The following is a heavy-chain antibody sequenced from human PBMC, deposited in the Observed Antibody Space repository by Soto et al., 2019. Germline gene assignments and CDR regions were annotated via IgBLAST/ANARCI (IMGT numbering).Heavy chain of an antibody. Sequence: QVQLQQWGAGLLKPSETLSLTCAVYGGSFSGYYWSWILQPPGKGLEWIGEINHSGSTNYNPSLKSRVTISVDTSKNQFSLKLSSVTAADTAVYYCARGYYGDYGGMDVWGKGTTVTVSS. J-gene: IGHJ6*04. CDR2: INHSGST. D-gene: IGHD4-17*01. V-gene: IGHV4-34*01. CDR1: GGSFSGYY. CDR3: ARGYYGDYGGMDV.